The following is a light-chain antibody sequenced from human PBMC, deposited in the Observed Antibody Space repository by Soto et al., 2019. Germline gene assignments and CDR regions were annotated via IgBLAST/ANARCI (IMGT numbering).Light chain of an antibody. CDR1: QSVSSTF. Sequence: EIVLTQSPGSLSLSPGERATLSCRASQSVSSTFFAWYQQRPGQPPSLLMYGASSRSTGIPELFSGSGSGRDFTITISRLEPECFAVYYWQQFDSSVTFGQGAKVEIK. CDR3: QQFDSSVT. J-gene: IGKJ1*01. CDR2: GAS. V-gene: IGKV3-20*01.